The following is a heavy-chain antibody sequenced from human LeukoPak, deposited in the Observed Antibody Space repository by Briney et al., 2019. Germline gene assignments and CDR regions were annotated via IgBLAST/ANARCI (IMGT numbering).Heavy chain of an antibody. CDR2: ITASGTAM. D-gene: IGHD1-26*01. CDR3: ASSGSYRFDY. V-gene: IGHV3-48*02. J-gene: IGHJ4*02. Sequence: GKSLRLSCAASGFTFSSYSMNWFRQAPGKGLEWVSHITASGTAMFYADSVKGRFTISRDNAKNSLYLQMNSLRDEDTAVYYCASSGSYRFDYWGQGTLVTVSS. CDR1: GFTFSSYS.